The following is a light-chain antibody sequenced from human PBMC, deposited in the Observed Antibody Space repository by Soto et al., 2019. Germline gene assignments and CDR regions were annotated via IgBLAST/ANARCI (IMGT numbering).Light chain of an antibody. V-gene: IGKV3-20*01. Sequence: EIVLTQSPGTLSLSPGERATLSCRDSQSVSSSYLAWYQHKPGQAPRLLIYGASSRATGIPDRFSGSGSGTEFTLTISRLEPEDFAVYYCQQYGNSPPYTFGQGTKLEIK. CDR1: QSVSSSY. J-gene: IGKJ2*01. CDR3: QQYGNSPPYT. CDR2: GAS.